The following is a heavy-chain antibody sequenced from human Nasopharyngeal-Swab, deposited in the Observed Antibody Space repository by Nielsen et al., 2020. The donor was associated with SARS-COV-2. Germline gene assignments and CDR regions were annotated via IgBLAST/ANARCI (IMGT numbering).Heavy chain of an antibody. CDR1: GFTFSSYS. D-gene: IGHD3-3*01. V-gene: IGHV3-48*04. CDR3: ARWSGYYYYYDMDV. Sequence: GESLKISCAASGFTFSSYSMNWVRQAPGKGLEWVSYISSSSSTIYYADSVKGRFTISRDNAKNSLYLQMNSLRAEDTAVYYCARWSGYYYYYDMDVWGQGTTVTVSS. J-gene: IGHJ6*02. CDR2: ISSSSSTI.